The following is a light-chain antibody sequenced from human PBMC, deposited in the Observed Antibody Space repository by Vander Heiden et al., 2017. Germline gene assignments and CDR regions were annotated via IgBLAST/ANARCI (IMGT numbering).Light chain of an antibody. J-gene: IGKJ1*01. CDR2: KAS. CDR1: QSVGFW. CDR3: QKYNSYPWT. Sequence: DIQMMQSPSTLSASVGDTVTITCRAGQSVGFWLAWYQQKPGKAPNLLIYKASSLESGVPSRFSGKGSGTEFTLTISSLQPDDFATYYCQKYNSYPWTFGQGTKLEIK. V-gene: IGKV1-5*03.